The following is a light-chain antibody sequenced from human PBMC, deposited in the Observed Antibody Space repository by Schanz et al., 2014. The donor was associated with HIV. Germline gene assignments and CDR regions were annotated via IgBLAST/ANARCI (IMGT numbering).Light chain of an antibody. CDR3: QQYGSSPWT. CDR2: DAS. J-gene: IGKJ1*01. CDR1: QSVSGSY. Sequence: EIVMTQSPATLSVSPGERATLSCRASQSVSGSYLAWYQQKPGQAPRLLIYDASSRATGIPDRFSGSGSGTDFTLTISRLEPEDFAVYYCQQYGSSPWTFGQGTKVEIK. V-gene: IGKV3-20*01.